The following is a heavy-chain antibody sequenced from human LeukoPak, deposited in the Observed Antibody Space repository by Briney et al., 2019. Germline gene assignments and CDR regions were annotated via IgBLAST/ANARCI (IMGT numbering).Heavy chain of an antibody. D-gene: IGHD3-22*01. Sequence: PGGSLRLSCAASGFTFDDYAMHWVRQAPGKGLEWVSGISWNSGSIGYADSVKGRFTISRDNAKNSLYLQMNSLRAEYTALYYRAKSPGYYYDSSGYLDYWGQGTLVTVSS. CDR1: GFTFDDYA. J-gene: IGHJ4*02. V-gene: IGHV3-9*01. CDR3: AKSPGYYYDSSGYLDY. CDR2: ISWNSGSI.